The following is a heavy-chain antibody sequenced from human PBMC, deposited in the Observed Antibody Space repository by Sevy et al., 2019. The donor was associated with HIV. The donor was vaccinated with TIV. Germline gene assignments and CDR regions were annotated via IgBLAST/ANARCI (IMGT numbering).Heavy chain of an antibody. Sequence: GGSLRLSCAASGFSFSNYWMSWVRQAPGKGLEWVANIKRDGSEKYYVAFVKGRFTNSRDNAKTSLFLQMNSLRGEDTAVYYCARDCSSASCLWGMDVWGQGTTVTVSS. J-gene: IGHJ6*02. CDR3: ARDCSSASCLWGMDV. CDR1: GFSFSNYW. V-gene: IGHV3-7*01. D-gene: IGHD2-2*01. CDR2: IKRDGSEK.